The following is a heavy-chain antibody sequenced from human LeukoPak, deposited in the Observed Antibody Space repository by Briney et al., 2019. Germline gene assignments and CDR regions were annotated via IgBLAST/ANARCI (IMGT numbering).Heavy chain of an antibody. D-gene: IGHD5-18*01. V-gene: IGHV4-34*01. CDR2: INHSGST. CDR3: ARARYSYYYYYYGMDV. Sequence: PSETLSLTCAVYGGSFSGYYWSWIRQPPGKGLEWIGEINHSGSTNYNPSLKSRVTISVDTSKSQFSLKLSSVTAADTAVYYCARARYSYYYYYYGMDVWGQGTTVTVSS. CDR1: GGSFSGYY. J-gene: IGHJ6*02.